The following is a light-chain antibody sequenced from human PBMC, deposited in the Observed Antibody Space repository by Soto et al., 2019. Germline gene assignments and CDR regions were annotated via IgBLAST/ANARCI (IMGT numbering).Light chain of an antibody. Sequence: EIVLTQSPATLSLSPGERATLSCRASQSVSSYLAWYQQKPGQAPRLLLYDASNSATGIPARFSGSGSGSDFTLAISGLEPEDFAVYYCQPRSNWPALTFGGGTKVEIK. CDR1: QSVSSY. V-gene: IGKV3-11*01. CDR2: DAS. J-gene: IGKJ4*01. CDR3: QPRSNWPALT.